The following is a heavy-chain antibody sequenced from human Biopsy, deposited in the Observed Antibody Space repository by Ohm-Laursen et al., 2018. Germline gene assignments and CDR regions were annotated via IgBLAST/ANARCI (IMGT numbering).Heavy chain of an antibody. CDR1: GITFNSDW. V-gene: IGHV3-7*03. Sequence: SLRLSCTASGITFNSDWMSWVRQAPGKGLEWVAIIREHGNEEFYVDSVKGRFTISRDNSKNTLYLQMNSLRADDTAVYYCALAAAQTVTHFDYWGQGTLVTVSS. CDR3: ALAAAQTVTHFDY. D-gene: IGHD4-17*01. CDR2: IREHGNEE. J-gene: IGHJ4*02.